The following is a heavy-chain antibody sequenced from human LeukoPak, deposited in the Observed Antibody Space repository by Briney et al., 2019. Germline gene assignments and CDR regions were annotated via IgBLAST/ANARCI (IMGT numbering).Heavy chain of an antibody. CDR3: ARNRDYGGKVYAFDI. D-gene: IGHD4-23*01. J-gene: IGHJ3*02. CDR2: INPSGGST. Sequence: GASVKVSCKASGYTFTSYYMHWVRQAPGQGLEWMGIINPSGGSTSYAQKFQGRVTMTRDTSTSTVYMELSSLRSEDAAVYYCARNRDYGGKVYAFDIWGQGTMVTVSS. V-gene: IGHV1-46*01. CDR1: GYTFTSYY.